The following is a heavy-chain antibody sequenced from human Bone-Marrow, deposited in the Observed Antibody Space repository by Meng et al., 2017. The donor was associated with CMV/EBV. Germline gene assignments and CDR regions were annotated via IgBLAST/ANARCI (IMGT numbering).Heavy chain of an antibody. D-gene: IGHD6-13*01. CDR3: ARSIVRNSWSYFDP. V-gene: IGHV4-59*02. J-gene: IGHJ4*02. CDR1: GASVSSYF. Sequence: GSLRLSCTVSGASVSSYFWHWIRQPPGKGLEWIGYFYSSGSANYNPSLKSRVTMSADKSTNQFSLKLSSVTAADTAVYFCARSIVRNSWSYFDPWGQGTVVTVSS. CDR2: FYSSGSA.